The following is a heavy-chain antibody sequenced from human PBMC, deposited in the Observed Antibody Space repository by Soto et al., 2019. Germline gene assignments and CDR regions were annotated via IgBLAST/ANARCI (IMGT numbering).Heavy chain of an antibody. V-gene: IGHV4-31*03. CDR3: ARAPIVLVPAAMVSHWFDP. D-gene: IGHD2-2*01. CDR2: IYYSGST. J-gene: IGHJ5*02. CDR1: GGSISSGGYY. Sequence: LSLTCPVSGGSISSGGYYWSWIRQHPGKGLEWIGYIYYSGSTYYNPSLKSRVTISVDTSKNQFSLKLSSVTAADTAVYYCARAPIVLVPAAMVSHWFDPWGQGTLVTVSS.